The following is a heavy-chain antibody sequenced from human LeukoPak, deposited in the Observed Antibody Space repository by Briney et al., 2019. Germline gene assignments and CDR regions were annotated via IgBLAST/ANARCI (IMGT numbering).Heavy chain of an antibody. CDR1: GFTFSSYS. CDR2: ISSRSSYI. Sequence: PGGSLRLSCAASGFTFSSYSMNWVRQAPGKGLEWVSSISSRSSYIYYADSVKGRFTISRDNAENSLYLQMNSLRAEDTAVYYCASVGYSSGWYWAEYFQHWGQGTLVTVSS. CDR3: ASVGYSSGWYWAEYFQH. V-gene: IGHV3-21*01. J-gene: IGHJ1*01. D-gene: IGHD6-19*01.